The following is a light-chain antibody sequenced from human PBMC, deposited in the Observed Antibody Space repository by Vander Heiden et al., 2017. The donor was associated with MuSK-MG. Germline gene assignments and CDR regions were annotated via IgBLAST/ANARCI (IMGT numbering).Light chain of an antibody. Sequence: DIVLPQSPATLSLSPGERATLSCSASQSVSSYLAWHQQKPGQAPRLLIYDASNRATGIPARCSGSGSETDFTLTISRLEAEDFAVYYCQQRSNWTFGQGTKVEIK. V-gene: IGKV3-11*01. CDR3: QQRSNWT. CDR1: QSVSSY. CDR2: DAS. J-gene: IGKJ1*01.